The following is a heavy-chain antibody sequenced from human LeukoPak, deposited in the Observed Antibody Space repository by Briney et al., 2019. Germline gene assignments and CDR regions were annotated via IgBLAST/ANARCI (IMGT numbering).Heavy chain of an antibody. CDR2: VYPRTSNT. CDR1: GDSFTNYW. CDR3: AHAVHGNFYFDP. Sequence: GESLKISCKGSGDSFTNYWIGWVRQMPGKGLERIGLVYPRTSNTKYSPSLQGQVTISADRSINTAYLQWGSLKDSDTAIYYCAHAVHGNFYFDPWGQGTLVTVSS. V-gene: IGHV5-51*01. J-gene: IGHJ5*01. D-gene: IGHD4-23*01.